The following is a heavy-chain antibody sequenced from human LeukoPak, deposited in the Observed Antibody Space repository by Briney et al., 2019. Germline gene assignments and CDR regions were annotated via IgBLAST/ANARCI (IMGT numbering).Heavy chain of an antibody. Sequence: GGSLRLSCAASGFTVSSNYMSWVRQAPGKGLEWVSGISWNSGSIGYADSVKGRFTIPRDNAKNSLYLQMNSLRAEDTALYYCAKDTGSSWGQGTLVTVSS. D-gene: IGHD6-13*01. J-gene: IGHJ4*02. CDR2: ISWNSGSI. CDR3: AKDTGSS. CDR1: GFTVSSNY. V-gene: IGHV3-9*01.